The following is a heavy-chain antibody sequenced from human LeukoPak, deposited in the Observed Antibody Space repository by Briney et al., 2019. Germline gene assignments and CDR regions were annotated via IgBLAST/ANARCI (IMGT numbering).Heavy chain of an antibody. CDR1: GFTFSDYY. V-gene: IGHV3-11*04. CDR2: ISSSGSTI. CDR3: ARDYYDSSGYYFLGDAFDI. J-gene: IGHJ3*02. D-gene: IGHD3-22*01. Sequence: GGSLRLSCAASGFTFSDYYMSWIRQAPGKGLEWVSYISSSGSTIYYADSLKGRFTISRDNAQNSLNLQMNSLRAEDTAVYYCARDYYDSSGYYFLGDAFDIWGQGTMVTVSS.